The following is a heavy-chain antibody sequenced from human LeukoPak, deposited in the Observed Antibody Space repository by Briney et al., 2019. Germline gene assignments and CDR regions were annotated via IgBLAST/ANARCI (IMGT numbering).Heavy chain of an antibody. CDR3: ARTTYSSSSRWFDP. CDR2: IYHSGST. J-gene: IGHJ5*02. CDR1: GGSISSGGYS. Sequence: PSETLSLTCAVSGGSISSGGYSWSWIRQPPGKGLEWIGYIYHSGSTYYNPSLKSRVTISVDRSKNQFSLKPSSVTAADTAVYYCARTTYSSSSRWFDPWGQGTLVTVSS. V-gene: IGHV4-30-2*01. D-gene: IGHD6-13*01.